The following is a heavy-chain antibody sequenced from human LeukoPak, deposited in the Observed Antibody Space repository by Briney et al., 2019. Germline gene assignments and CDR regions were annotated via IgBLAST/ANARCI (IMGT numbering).Heavy chain of an antibody. D-gene: IGHD6-19*01. Sequence: SETLSLTCAVYGGSFSGYYWSWIRQPPGKGLEWIGEINHGGSTNYNPSLKSRVTISVDTSKNQFSLKLSSVTAADTAVYYCARGLVYSSGWYPRLYYIDYWGQGTLVTVSS. CDR2: INHGGST. CDR3: ARGLVYSSGWYPRLYYIDY. CDR1: GGSFSGYY. V-gene: IGHV4-34*01. J-gene: IGHJ4*02.